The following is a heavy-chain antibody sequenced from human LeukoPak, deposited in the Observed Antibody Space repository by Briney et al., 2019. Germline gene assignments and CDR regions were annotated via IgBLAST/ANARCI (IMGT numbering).Heavy chain of an antibody. D-gene: IGHD5-18*01. CDR2: ISYDGSNK. V-gene: IGHV3-30*18. J-gene: IGHJ4*02. CDR3: AKDFGSYGYFVVDY. CDR1: GXTFSSYG. Sequence: GRSLRLSCAASGXTFSSYGMHWVRQAPGKGLEWVAVISYDGSNKYYADSVKGRFTISRDNSKNTLYLQMNSLRAEDTAVYYCAKDFGSYGYFVVDYWGQGTLVTVSS.